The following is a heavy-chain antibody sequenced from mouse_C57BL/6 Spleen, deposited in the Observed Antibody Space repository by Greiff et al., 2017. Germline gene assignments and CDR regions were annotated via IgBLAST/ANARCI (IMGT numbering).Heavy chain of an antibody. J-gene: IGHJ3*01. CDR3: ASLVGGSNPAWFAY. V-gene: IGHV1-39*01. CDR2: INPNYGTP. CDR1: GYSFTDYN. D-gene: IGHD1-1*01. Sequence: EVQLQQSGPELVKPGASVKISCKASGYSFTDYNMNWVKQSNGQSLEWIGVINPNYGTPSYNHKFKGKATLTVEQSSSTANMQRNRLTSADSAVYYGASLVGGSNPAWFAYWGQGTLVTVSA.